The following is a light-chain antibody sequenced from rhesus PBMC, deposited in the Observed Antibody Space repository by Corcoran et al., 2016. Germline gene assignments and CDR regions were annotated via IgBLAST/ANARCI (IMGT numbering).Light chain of an antibody. J-gene: IGLJ1*01. Sequence: QAALTQPPSMSGSPGQSVTISCTGTSSDIGGYNRVSWYQHHPGKAPKLMIFQVSQRPSGVSDRFSGSKSGNTASLTISGLTAEDEGDYYCYSDVGSYTYIFGAGTRLTVL. CDR3: YSDVGSYTYI. CDR1: SSDIGGYNR. V-gene: IGLV2-23*02. CDR2: QVS.